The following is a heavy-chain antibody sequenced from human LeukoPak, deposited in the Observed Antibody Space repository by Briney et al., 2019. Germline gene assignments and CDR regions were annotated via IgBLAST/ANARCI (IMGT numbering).Heavy chain of an antibody. D-gene: IGHD6-19*01. CDR2: IGTAGDT. J-gene: IGHJ2*01. CDR3: ARDSANSSGWSTSYWYFDL. Sequence: PGGSLRLSCAASGFTFSSYDMHWVRQATGKGLEWVSAIGTAGDTYYPGSVKGRFTISRENAKNSLYLQMNSLRAGDTAVYYCARDSANSSGWSTSYWYFDLWGRGTLVTVSS. V-gene: IGHV3-13*01. CDR1: GFTFSSYD.